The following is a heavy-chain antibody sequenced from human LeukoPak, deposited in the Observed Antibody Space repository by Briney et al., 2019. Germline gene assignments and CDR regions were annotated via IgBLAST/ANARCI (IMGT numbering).Heavy chain of an antibody. CDR1: GGSISSGDYY. CDR3: TRGAGWLIDY. D-gene: IGHD3-16*01. V-gene: IGHV4-61*08. CDR2: FHNSGTS. Sequence: SQTLSLTCTVSGGSISSGDYYWSWIRQPPGTGLEWIGYFHNSGTSTYNPSLKSRVTISADTSKNQFSLKLNSLTTADTAVYYCTRGAGWLIDYWGQGILVTVSS. J-gene: IGHJ4*02.